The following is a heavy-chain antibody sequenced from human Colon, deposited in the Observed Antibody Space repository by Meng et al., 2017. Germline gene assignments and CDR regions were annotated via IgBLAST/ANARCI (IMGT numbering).Heavy chain of an antibody. CDR3: VRQGMTSYSWGY. V-gene: IGHV4-4*02. D-gene: IGHD3-9*01. Sequence: QAPPQAPGPRLATPSGPVSLTCPSSSVSISSSNWWSWVRQPPGKGLEWIGEISQSGTTYYNPSLKSRVTITGDWSKNQFSLNLNSVTAADTALYYCVRQGMTSYSWGYWGQGTLVTVSS. CDR1: SVSISSSNW. J-gene: IGHJ4*02. CDR2: ISQSGTT.